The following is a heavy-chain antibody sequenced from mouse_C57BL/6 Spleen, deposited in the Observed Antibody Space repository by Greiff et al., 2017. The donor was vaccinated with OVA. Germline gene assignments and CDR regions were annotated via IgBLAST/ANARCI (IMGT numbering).Heavy chain of an antibody. CDR1: GYTFTGYW. CDR2: ILPGSGST. J-gene: IGHJ2*01. D-gene: IGHD1-1*01. Sequence: VQGVESGAELMKPGASVKLSCKATGYTFTGYWIEWVKQRPGHGLEWIGEILPGSGSTNYNEKFKGKATFTADTSSNTAYMQLSSLTTEDSAIYYCSSSLITTVVVIEYWGQGTTLTVSS. V-gene: IGHV1-9*01. CDR3: SSSLITTVVVIEY.